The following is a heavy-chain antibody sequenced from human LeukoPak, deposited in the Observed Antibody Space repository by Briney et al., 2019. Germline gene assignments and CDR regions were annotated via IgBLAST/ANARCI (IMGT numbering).Heavy chain of an antibody. Sequence: GGSLRLSCAASGFTFSSYAMSWVRQAPGKGLEWVAVIWYDGSNKYYADSVKGRFTISRDNSKNTLYLQMNSLRAEDTAVYYCARESLEGVGSPNDAFDIWGQGTMVTVSS. CDR2: IWYDGSNK. J-gene: IGHJ3*02. D-gene: IGHD1-26*01. CDR1: GFTFSSYA. CDR3: ARESLEGVGSPNDAFDI. V-gene: IGHV3-33*08.